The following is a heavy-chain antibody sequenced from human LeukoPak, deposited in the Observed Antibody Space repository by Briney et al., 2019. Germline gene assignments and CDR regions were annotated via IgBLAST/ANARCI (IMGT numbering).Heavy chain of an antibody. V-gene: IGHV1-2*02. CDR2: INANSGDT. Sequence: GASVKVSCRPSGYPFTGFYMHWVRQAPGQGLEWMGWINANSGDTKYAQKFQGRVTMTRDTSISTAYMELSRLRSDDTAMYYCAREISGYSDYWGQGTLVTVSS. D-gene: IGHD3-22*01. CDR3: AREISGYSDY. J-gene: IGHJ4*02. CDR1: GYPFTGFY.